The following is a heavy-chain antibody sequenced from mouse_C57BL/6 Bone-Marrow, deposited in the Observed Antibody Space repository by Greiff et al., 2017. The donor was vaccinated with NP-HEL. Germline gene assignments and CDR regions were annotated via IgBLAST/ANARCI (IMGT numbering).Heavy chain of an antibody. CDR1: GYTFTSYG. CDR2: IYPRSGNT. J-gene: IGHJ2*01. D-gene: IGHD2-5*01. V-gene: IGHV1-81*01. Sequence: VQLQQSGAELARPGASVKLSCKASGYTFTSYGISWVKQRTGQGLEWIGEIYPRSGNTYYNEKFKGKATLTADKSSSTAYMELRSLTSEDSAVYFCARGDYSNYYFDYWGQGTTLTVSS. CDR3: ARGDYSNYYFDY.